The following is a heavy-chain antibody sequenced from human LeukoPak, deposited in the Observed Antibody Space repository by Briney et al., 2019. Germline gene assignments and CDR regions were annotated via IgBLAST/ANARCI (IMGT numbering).Heavy chain of an antibody. J-gene: IGHJ5*02. Sequence: PGGSLRLSCEASGFTFSDHWMHWVRHAPGKGLVWVARINVDGSGTNYADSVKGRFTISRDNAKNRLYLQMSSLRAEDTAVYYCARASFDSLPGYWINHYNWFHPWGQGTQVTVSS. CDR2: INVDGSGT. CDR1: GFTFSDHW. D-gene: IGHD3-9*01. CDR3: ARASFDSLPGYWINHYNWFHP. V-gene: IGHV3-74*01.